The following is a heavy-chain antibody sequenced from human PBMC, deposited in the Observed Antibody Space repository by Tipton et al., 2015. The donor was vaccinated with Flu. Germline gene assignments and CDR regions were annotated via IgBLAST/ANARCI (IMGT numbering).Heavy chain of an antibody. J-gene: IGHJ4*02. D-gene: IGHD1-26*01. V-gene: IGHV3-23*01. CDR3: AGSHGDFDY. CDR1: GFTFSSYA. Sequence: SLRLSCTASGFTFSSYAMSWVRQAPGKGLEWVSVISGSGAGYADPLKGRFYADSVKGRFTISRDNSKNTLYLQMNNLRGEDTAVYYCAGSHGDFDYWGQGTLVTVSS. CDR2: ISGSGAGYADPLKGR.